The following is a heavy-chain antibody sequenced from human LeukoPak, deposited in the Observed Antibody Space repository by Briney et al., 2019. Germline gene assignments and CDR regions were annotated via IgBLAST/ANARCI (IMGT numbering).Heavy chain of an antibody. CDR3: ATARRAVAGLSYFDY. D-gene: IGHD6-19*01. CDR2: FLHIIGTR. J-gene: IGHJ4*02. Sequence: GSSVKVSCKASGGTFSSYAVSWERQAPGEGLEWMGWFLHIIGTRNYAQKLKGRVTITTDEYTSKGYMELSSRRSEDTVVYYWATARRAVAGLSYFDYWRQGTLVTVSS. V-gene: IGHV1-69*05. CDR1: GGTFSSYA.